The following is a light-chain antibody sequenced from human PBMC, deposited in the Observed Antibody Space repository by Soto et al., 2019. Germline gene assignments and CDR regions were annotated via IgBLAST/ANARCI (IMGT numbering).Light chain of an antibody. J-gene: IGLJ3*02. CDR2: EVR. Sequence: QSALTQPASVSGSAGQSITISCSGTMRDVGAYNLVSWYQQHPGTAPKLIIYEVRNRPSAISSRFSGSRSGNTASLTISGLQPEDEGDYYCSADTARSTLVFGGGTKLTVL. CDR1: MRDVGAYNL. V-gene: IGLV2-14*01. CDR3: SADTARSTLV.